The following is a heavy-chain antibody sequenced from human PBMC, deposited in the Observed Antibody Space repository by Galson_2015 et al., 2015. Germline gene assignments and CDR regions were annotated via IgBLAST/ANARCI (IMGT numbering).Heavy chain of an antibody. J-gene: IGHJ4*02. V-gene: IGHV3-74*01. CDR2: INRDGSST. CDR1: GFTFNSYW. CDR3: ARATYRFGSHDY. D-gene: IGHD1-26*01. Sequence: SLRLSCAASGFTFNSYWMHWVRQVPGKGLVWVSRINRDGSSTNYADSVEGRVTVSLDTSKNQFSLKLTSVTAADTAVYYCARATYRFGSHDYWGQGILVTVSS.